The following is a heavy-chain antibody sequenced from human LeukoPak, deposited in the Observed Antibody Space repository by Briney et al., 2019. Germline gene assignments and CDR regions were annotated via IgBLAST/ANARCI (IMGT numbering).Heavy chain of an antibody. J-gene: IGHJ4*02. Sequence: RGCLRLSCVAAGFTFSTHHINWVRQTPGERRECVANIKKDGSENYYVDSVKGRFTISRDNAKSSLYLHMNSMRAEDTGVYFCARMSSYCDYWGQGTLVTVSS. D-gene: IGHD2-2*01. CDR2: IKKDGSEN. CDR3: ARMSSYCDY. V-gene: IGHV3-7*01. CDR1: GFTFSTHH.